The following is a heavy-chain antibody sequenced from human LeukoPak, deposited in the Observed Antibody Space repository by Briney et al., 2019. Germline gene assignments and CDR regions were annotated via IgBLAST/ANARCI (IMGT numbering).Heavy chain of an antibody. V-gene: IGHV3-23*01. D-gene: IGHD3-22*01. Sequence: GGSLRLSCAASGFTFSSYAMSWVRQAPGKGLEWVSAISGSGGSTYYADSVKGRFTISRDNSKNTLYLQMNSLRAEDTAVYYCAKDHITMIVARVEYYYYMDVWGKGTTVIVSS. CDR3: AKDHITMIVARVEYYYYMDV. J-gene: IGHJ6*03. CDR1: GFTFSSYA. CDR2: ISGSGGST.